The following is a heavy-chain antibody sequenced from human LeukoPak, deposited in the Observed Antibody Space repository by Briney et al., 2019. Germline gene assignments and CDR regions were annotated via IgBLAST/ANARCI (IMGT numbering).Heavy chain of an antibody. CDR2: ISYDGSNK. CDR1: GFTFSSYA. J-gene: IGHJ4*02. V-gene: IGHV3-30-3*01. CDR3: ARSFIAVAAAGY. D-gene: IGHD6-19*01. Sequence: PGGSLRLSCAASGFTFSSYAMHWVRQAPGKGLEWVAVISYDGSNKYYADSVKGRFTISRDNSKSTLYLQMNSLRAEDTAVYYCARSFIAVAAAGYWGQGTLVTVSS.